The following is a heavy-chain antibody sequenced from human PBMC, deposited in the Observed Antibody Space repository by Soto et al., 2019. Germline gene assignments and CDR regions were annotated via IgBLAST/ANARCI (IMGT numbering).Heavy chain of an antibody. CDR1: GGTFSTST. Sequence: QVQLVQSGAEVKKPGSSVKVSCKASGGTFSTSTFTWVRQAPGQGLEWMGRTIPILDVADYAQDVQGRVTITADKSTSTAYMELTSLTTKDTAVYYCARESPIGSTYSGYDAFDSWGQGTLVTFSS. D-gene: IGHD5-12*01. J-gene: IGHJ4*02. CDR2: TIPILDVA. CDR3: ARESPIGSTYSGYDAFDS. V-gene: IGHV1-69*08.